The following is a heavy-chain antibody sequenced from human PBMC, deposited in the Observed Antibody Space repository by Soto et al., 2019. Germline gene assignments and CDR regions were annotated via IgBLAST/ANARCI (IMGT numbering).Heavy chain of an antibody. CDR2: ISGSGGST. V-gene: IGHV3-23*01. J-gene: IGHJ4*02. D-gene: IGHD6-13*01. CDR3: AKDRRYSSSWQNPRVVNGFDY. Sequence: GGSLRLSCAASGFTFSSYAMSWVRQAPGKGLEWVSAISGSGGSTYYADSVKGRFTISRDNSKNTLYLQMNSLRAEDTAVYYCAKDRRYSSSWQNPRVVNGFDYWGQGTLVTVSS. CDR1: GFTFSSYA.